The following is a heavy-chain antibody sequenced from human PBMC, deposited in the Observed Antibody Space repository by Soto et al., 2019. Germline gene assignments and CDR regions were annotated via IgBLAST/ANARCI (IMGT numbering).Heavy chain of an antibody. J-gene: IGHJ3*02. D-gene: IGHD3-22*01. V-gene: IGHV3-53*01. Sequence: GGSLRLSCAASGFTVSSNYMSWVRQAPGKGLEWVSVIYSGGSTYYADSVKGRFTISRDNSKNTLYLQMNSLIAEDTAVYYCARGKGDSSGYDAFDIWGQGTMVTVSS. CDR3: ARGKGDSSGYDAFDI. CDR2: IYSGGST. CDR1: GFTVSSNY.